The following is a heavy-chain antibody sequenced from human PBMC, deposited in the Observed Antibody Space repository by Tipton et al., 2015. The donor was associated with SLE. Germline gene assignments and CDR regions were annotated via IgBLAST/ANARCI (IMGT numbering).Heavy chain of an antibody. CDR2: ISHSGST. Sequence: TLSLTCAVYGGSFSGYYWSWIRQPPGKGLEWIGEISHSGSTNYNPSLKSRVTISVDTSKNQFSLKLSSVTAADTAVYYCARGHQGERTVGYWGQGTLVTVSS. D-gene: IGHD1-1*01. V-gene: IGHV4-34*01. J-gene: IGHJ4*02. CDR1: GGSFSGYY. CDR3: ARGHQGERTVGY.